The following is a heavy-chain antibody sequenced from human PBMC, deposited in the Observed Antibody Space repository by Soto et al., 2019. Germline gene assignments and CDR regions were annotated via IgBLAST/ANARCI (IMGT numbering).Heavy chain of an antibody. V-gene: IGHV1-18*01. D-gene: IGHD3-3*01. CDR3: ARESAGWSKRSGHFDY. CDR1: GYTFTSYG. J-gene: IGHJ4*02. CDR2: ISAYNGNT. Sequence: QVQLVQSGAEVKKPGASVKVSCKASGYTFTSYGISWVRQAPGQGLEWMGWISAYNGNTNYAQKLQGRVTMTTDTATSTAYMELRSLRSDDTAVYYCARESAGWSKRSGHFDYWGQGTLVTVSS.